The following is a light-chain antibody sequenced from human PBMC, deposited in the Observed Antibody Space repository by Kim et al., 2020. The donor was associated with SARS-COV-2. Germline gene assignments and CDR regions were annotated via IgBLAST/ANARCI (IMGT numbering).Light chain of an antibody. J-gene: IGLJ3*02. V-gene: IGLV2-11*01. CDR1: SSDVGGYNF. CDR2: DVT. Sequence: GQSVSISCTGTSSDVGGYNFVSWYQHHPGKAPKLIIYDVTKRPSGVPDRFSGSKSGNTASLTISGLQADDEADYYCCSYAGTYSLVFGGGTQLTV. CDR3: CSYAGTYSLV.